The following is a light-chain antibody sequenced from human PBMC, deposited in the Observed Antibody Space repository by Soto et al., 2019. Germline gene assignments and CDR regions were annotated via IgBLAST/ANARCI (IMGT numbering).Light chain of an antibody. CDR2: DVT. Sequence: QSALTQPRSVSGSPGQSVTISCTGTSSDVSGYNYVSWYQQYPGKAPKLMIYDVTKRPSGVPDRFSGSKSGNTASLTISGLQAGDEADYYCCSYTGNSWVFGGGTKVTVL. CDR1: SSDVSGYNY. J-gene: IGLJ2*01. V-gene: IGLV2-11*01. CDR3: CSYTGNSWV.